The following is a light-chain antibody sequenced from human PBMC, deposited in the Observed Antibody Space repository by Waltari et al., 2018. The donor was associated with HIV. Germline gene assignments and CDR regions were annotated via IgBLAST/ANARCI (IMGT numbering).Light chain of an antibody. V-gene: IGLV1-40*01. CDR1: SSTIGTGYD. CDR2: GNH. Sequence: QSMLTQPPSVSGAPGQRVSISCTGSSSTIGTGYDVHWYQQLPGTAPKLLISGNHNRPSGVPDRFSASKSGTSASLTISGLQAEDEAVYFCQSYDISLSASVVFGGGTKLTVL. CDR3: QSYDISLSASVV. J-gene: IGLJ2*01.